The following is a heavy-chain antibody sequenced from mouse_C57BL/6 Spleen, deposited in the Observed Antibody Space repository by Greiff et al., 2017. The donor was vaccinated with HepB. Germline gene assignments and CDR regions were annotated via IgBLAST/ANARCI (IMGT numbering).Heavy chain of an antibody. CDR2: IHPNSGST. V-gene: IGHV1-64*01. CDR1: GYTFTSYW. CDR3: ARSAHDPRDYFDY. J-gene: IGHJ2*01. Sequence: QVQLQQPGAELVKPGASVKLSCKASGYTFTSYWMHWVKQRPGQGLEWIGMIHPNSGSTNYNEKFKSKATLTVDKSSSTAYMQLSSLTSEDSAVYYCARSAHDPRDYFDYWGQGTTLTVSS.